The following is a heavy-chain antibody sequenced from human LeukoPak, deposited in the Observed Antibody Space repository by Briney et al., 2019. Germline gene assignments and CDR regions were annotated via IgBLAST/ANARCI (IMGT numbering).Heavy chain of an antibody. CDR1: GFTFSSYW. D-gene: IGHD2-15*01. CDR3: ARDRTSGGPDAFDI. V-gene: IGHV3-7*01. J-gene: IGHJ3*02. Sequence: GGSLRLSCAASGFTFSSYWMSWVRQAPGKGLEWVANIKQDGSEKYYVDSVKGRFTISRDNAKNSLYLQMNSLRAEDTAVYYCARDRTSGGPDAFDIWGQGTIVTVSS. CDR2: IKQDGSEK.